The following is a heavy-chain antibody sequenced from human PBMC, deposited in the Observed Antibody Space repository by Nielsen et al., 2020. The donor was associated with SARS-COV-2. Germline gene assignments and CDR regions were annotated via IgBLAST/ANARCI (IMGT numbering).Heavy chain of an antibody. Sequence: GESLKISCAASGFTFSSYAMHWVRQAPGKGLEWVANIKQDGSEKYYVDSVKGRFTISRDNAKNSLYLQMNSLRPEDTAVYFCARDGPTRATATDYWGQGTLVTVSS. CDR2: IKQDGSEK. D-gene: IGHD2-2*01. J-gene: IGHJ4*02. V-gene: IGHV3-7*01. CDR1: GFTFSSYA. CDR3: ARDGPTRATATDY.